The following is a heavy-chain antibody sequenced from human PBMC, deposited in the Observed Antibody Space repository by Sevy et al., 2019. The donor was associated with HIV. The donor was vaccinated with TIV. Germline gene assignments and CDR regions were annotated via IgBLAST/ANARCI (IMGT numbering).Heavy chain of an antibody. CDR2: ISGSAGTT. Sequence: GESLKISCAASGFTFSRYAMSWVRQAPGKGLEWISTISGSAGTTDYADSLRGRFTLSRDNSKNTLSLQMNTLRTEEMAVYYCAKDGPGGRRGWAFDIWGLGTMVTVSS. CDR3: AKDGPGGRRGWAFDI. V-gene: IGHV3-23*01. D-gene: IGHD1-26*01. J-gene: IGHJ3*02. CDR1: GFTFSRYA.